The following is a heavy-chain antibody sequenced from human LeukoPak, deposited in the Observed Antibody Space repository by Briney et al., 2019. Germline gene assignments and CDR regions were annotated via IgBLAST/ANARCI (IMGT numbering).Heavy chain of an antibody. J-gene: IGHJ4*02. V-gene: IGHV3-23*01. CDR2: IGNTET. Sequence: PGESLRLSCVASGFTFDTFAMSWVRQAPGKGLEWVSGIGNTETYYSDSVKGRFTISRDNSKNTLYLQMNSLRAEDTAVYYCAKLFEWTVTTPFDYWGQGTLVTVSS. CDR1: GFTFDTFA. D-gene: IGHD4-17*01. CDR3: AKLFEWTVTTPFDY.